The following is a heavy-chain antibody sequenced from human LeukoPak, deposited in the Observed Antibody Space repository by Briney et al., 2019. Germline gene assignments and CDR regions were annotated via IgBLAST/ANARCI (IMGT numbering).Heavy chain of an antibody. J-gene: IGHJ4*02. CDR2: ISGSGGST. Sequence: PGGSLRLSCAASGFTFSSYAMSWVRQAPGKGLEWVSAISGSGGSTYYADSVTGRFTISRDNSKNTLYLQMNSLRAEDTAVYYCAKDRKNCSGGSCYFDYWGQGTLVTVSS. CDR3: AKDRKNCSGGSCYFDY. CDR1: GFTFSSYA. V-gene: IGHV3-23*01. D-gene: IGHD2-15*01.